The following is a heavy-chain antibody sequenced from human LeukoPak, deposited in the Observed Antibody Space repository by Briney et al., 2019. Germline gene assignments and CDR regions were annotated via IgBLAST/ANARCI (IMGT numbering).Heavy chain of an antibody. CDR3: ARDPRSYDFWSGYLDY. Sequence: ASVKVSCKASGYTFTSYGISWVRQAPGQGLEWMGWISAYNGNTNNAQKLQGRVTMTTDTSTSTAYMELRSLRSDDTAVYYYARDPRSYDFWSGYLDYWGQGTLVTVSS. D-gene: IGHD3-3*01. CDR2: ISAYNGNT. CDR1: GYTFTSYG. J-gene: IGHJ4*02. V-gene: IGHV1-18*01.